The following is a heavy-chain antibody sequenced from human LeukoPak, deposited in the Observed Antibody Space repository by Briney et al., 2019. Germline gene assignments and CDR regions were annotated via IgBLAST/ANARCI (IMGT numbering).Heavy chain of an antibody. D-gene: IGHD3-22*01. CDR3: ARVLSSYYDSSGYYYGY. J-gene: IGHJ4*02. CDR1: GFTFSSYW. V-gene: IGHV3-7*01. Sequence: GGSLRLSCAASGFTFSSYWMSWVRQAPGKGLEWVANIKQDGSEKYYVDSVKGRFTISRDSAKNSLYLQMNSLRAEDKAGYYCARVLSSYYDSSGYYYGYWGQGTLVTVSS. CDR2: IKQDGSEK.